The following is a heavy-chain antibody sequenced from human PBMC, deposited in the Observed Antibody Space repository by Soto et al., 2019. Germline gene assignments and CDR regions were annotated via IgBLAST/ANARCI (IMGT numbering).Heavy chain of an antibody. J-gene: IGHJ5*02. CDR3: ARGKTNGYCSSTSCYNWFDP. V-gene: IGHV1-3*01. Sequence: QVQLVQSGAEVKKPGASVKVSCKASGYTFTSYAMHWVRQAPGQRLEWMGWINAGNGNTKYSQKFQGRVTITRDTTASTAYMELSSLRSEDTAVYYCARGKTNGYCSSTSCYNWFDPWGQGTLVTVSS. D-gene: IGHD2-2*01. CDR1: GYTFTSYA. CDR2: INAGNGNT.